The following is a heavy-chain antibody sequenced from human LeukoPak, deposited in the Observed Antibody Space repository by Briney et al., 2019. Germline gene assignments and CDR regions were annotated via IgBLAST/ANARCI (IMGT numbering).Heavy chain of an antibody. J-gene: IGHJ4*02. Sequence: ASVKVSCKATGYTFTSYDINWVRQATGQGLEWMGWMNPNSGNTGYAQKFQGRVTMTRNTSISTAYMELSSLRSEDTAVYYCARLYTVAGTGTGYWGQGTLVTVSS. D-gene: IGHD6-19*01. CDR1: GYTFTSYD. CDR2: MNPNSGNT. CDR3: ARLYTVAGTGTGY. V-gene: IGHV1-8*01.